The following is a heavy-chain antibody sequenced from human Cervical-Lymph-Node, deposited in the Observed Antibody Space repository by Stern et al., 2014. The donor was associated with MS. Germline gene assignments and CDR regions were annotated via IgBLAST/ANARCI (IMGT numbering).Heavy chain of an antibody. CDR2: SGST. J-gene: IGHJ4*02. V-gene: IGHV4-61*01. Sequence: VQLVESGPGLVKPSETLSLTCTVSGGSVSSDMFHWSWIRQSPGKGLEWIGHSGSTDYSPALQSRVTISVDTFRNQLSLNLLSVTGADTAVYYCAAYYVGGGGRGYWGQGTRVTVSS. CDR3: AAYYVGGGGRGY. D-gene: IGHD3-10*02. CDR1: GGSVSSDMFH.